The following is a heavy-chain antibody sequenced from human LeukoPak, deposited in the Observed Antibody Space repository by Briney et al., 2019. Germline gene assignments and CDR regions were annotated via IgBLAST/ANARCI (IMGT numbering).Heavy chain of an antibody. CDR3: ARGGPYDFWSGYTNFDY. CDR2: ISAYNGNT. CDR1: GYTLTSYG. J-gene: IGHJ4*02. V-gene: IGHV1-18*01. D-gene: IGHD3-3*01. Sequence: GASVKVSCKASGYTLTSYGISWVRQATGQGIAWMGWISAYNGNTNYAQKLHGRVTMTTATSTSTAYMELRRLRSDDTAVYYCARGGPYDFWSGYTNFDYWGQGTLVTVTS.